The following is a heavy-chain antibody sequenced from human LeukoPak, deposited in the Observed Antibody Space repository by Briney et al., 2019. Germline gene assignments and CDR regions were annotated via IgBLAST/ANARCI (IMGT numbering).Heavy chain of an antibody. V-gene: IGHV1-18*01. CDR3: AREGLGDYSTVGTPDY. CDR1: GYTFTSYG. CDR2: ISAYNGNT. D-gene: IGHD4-23*01. Sequence: ASVKVSCKASGYTFTSYGISWVRQAPGQGLEWMGWISAYNGNTNYAQKLQGRVTMTTDTSTSTAYMELRSLRSDDTAVYYCAREGLGDYSTVGTPDYWGQGTLVTVSS. J-gene: IGHJ4*02.